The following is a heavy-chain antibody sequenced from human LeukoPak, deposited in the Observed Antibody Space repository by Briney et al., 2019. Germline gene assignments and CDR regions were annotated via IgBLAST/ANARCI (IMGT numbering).Heavy chain of an antibody. CDR3: ARGGDCSSTSCSRTPLDY. CDR2: ISGSGGTT. J-gene: IGHJ4*02. Sequence: GGSLRLSCAASGFTFSSYAMSWIRQVPGKGLEWVSAISGSGGTTNYAGSVKGRVTISRDNSKNTLYLQMNSLRAEDTAVYYCARGGDCSSTSCSRTPLDYWGQGTLVTVSS. CDR1: GFTFSSYA. D-gene: IGHD2-2*01. V-gene: IGHV3-23*01.